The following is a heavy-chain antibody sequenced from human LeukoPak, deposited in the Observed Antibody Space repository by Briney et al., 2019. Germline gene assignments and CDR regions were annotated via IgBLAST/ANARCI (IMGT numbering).Heavy chain of an antibody. Sequence: ASVKVSCKASGYTFTSYGISWVRQAPGQGLEWMGWISAYNGNTNYAQKLQGRVTMTTDTSTSTAYMELRSLRSDDTAVYYCATYYDSSGYYVSDYWGQGTQVTVSS. J-gene: IGHJ4*02. V-gene: IGHV1-18*01. D-gene: IGHD3-22*01. CDR1: GYTFTSYG. CDR3: ATYYDSSGYYVSDY. CDR2: ISAYNGNT.